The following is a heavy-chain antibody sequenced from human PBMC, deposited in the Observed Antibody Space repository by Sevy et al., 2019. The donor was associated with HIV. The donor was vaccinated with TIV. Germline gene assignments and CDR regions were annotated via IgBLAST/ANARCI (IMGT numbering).Heavy chain of an antibody. J-gene: IGHJ4*02. CDR2: ISSGSSYI. V-gene: IGHV3-21*01. Sequence: GGSLRLSCAASGFTFSYYTMKWVRQAPGKGLEWVSSISSGSSYISYGESVKGRFTISRDNAKNSRFLQMNSLRAEDTAVYYCARSLDYYDSSGGNDYWGQGTLVTVSS. CDR1: GFTFSYYT. D-gene: IGHD3-22*01. CDR3: ARSLDYYDSSGGNDY.